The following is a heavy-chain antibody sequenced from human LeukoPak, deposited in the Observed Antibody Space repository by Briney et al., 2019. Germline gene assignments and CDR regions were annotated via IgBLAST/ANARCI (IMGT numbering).Heavy chain of an antibody. Sequence: GGSLRLSCAASGFTFSSYGMHWVRQAPGKGLEWVAVISYDGSNKYYADSVKGRFTISRDNSKNTLYLQMNSLRAEDTAVYYCATMVRGVDHDYWGQGTLVTVSS. CDR3: ATMVRGVDHDY. J-gene: IGHJ4*02. V-gene: IGHV3-30*03. D-gene: IGHD3-10*01. CDR1: GFTFSSYG. CDR2: ISYDGSNK.